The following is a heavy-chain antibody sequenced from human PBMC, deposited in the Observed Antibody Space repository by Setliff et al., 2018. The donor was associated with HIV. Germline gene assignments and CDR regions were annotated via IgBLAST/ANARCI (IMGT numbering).Heavy chain of an antibody. CDR1: GFTFSSYA. CDR2: ISSNGGST. J-gene: IGHJ4*02. D-gene: IGHD3-3*01. CDR3: ARDVSWRVRTYIDY. Sequence: PGGSLRLSCSASGFTFSSYAMHWVRQAPGKGLEYASAISSNGGSTYYADSVKGRFTISRDNSKNTPYLQMNSLRAEDTAVYYCARDVSWRVRTYIDYWGQGALVTVSS. V-gene: IGHV3-64*04.